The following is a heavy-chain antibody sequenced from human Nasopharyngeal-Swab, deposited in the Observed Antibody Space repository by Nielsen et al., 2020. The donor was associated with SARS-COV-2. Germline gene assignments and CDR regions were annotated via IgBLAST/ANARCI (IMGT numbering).Heavy chain of an antibody. CDR3: ARGVDYYDSSGYYRGGFDY. CDR1: GFTFDDYG. J-gene: IGHJ4*02. D-gene: IGHD3-22*01. V-gene: IGHV3-20*04. CDR2: INWNGGST. Sequence: GESLKISCAASGFTFDDYGMSWVRQAPGKELEWVSGINWNGGSTGYADSVKGRFTISRDNAKNSLYLQMNSLRAEDTALYYCARGVDYYDSSGYYRGGFDYWGQGTLVTVSS.